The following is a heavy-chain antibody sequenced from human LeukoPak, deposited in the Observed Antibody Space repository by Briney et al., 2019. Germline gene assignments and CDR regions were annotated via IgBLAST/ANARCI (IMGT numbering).Heavy chain of an antibody. CDR1: GFTFSSYA. CDR3: AKDIYYDRAYSLDY. V-gene: IGHV3-23*01. J-gene: IGHJ4*02. D-gene: IGHD3-3*01. CDR2: ISGSGGST. Sequence: GGSLRLSXAASGFTFSSYAMSWVRQAPGKGLEWISAISGSGGSTYYADSVKGRFTISRDNSKNTLYLQMNSLRAEDTAVYHCAKDIYYDRAYSLDYWGQGTLVTVSS.